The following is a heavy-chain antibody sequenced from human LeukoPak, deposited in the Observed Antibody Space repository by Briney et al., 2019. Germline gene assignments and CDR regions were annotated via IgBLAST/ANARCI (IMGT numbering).Heavy chain of an antibody. V-gene: IGHV3-30*18. CDR1: GFTFSSYG. D-gene: IGHD3-3*01. J-gene: IGHJ4*02. CDR2: ISYDGSNK. Sequence: GGSLRLSCAASGFTFSSYGMHWVRQAPGKGLEWVAVISYDGSNKYYADSVKGRFTISRDNSKNTLYLQMNSLRAEDTAVYYCAKGAPSTIFGVVHYYFDYWGQGTLVTVSS. CDR3: AKGAPSTIFGVVHYYFDY.